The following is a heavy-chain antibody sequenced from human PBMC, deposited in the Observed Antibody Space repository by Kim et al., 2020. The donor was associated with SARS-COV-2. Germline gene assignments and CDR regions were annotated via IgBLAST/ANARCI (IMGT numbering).Heavy chain of an antibody. Sequence: ASVKVSCKASGYTFTSYAMNWVRQAPGQGLEWMGWINTNTGNPRYAQGFTGRFVFSLDTSVSTAYLQISSLKAEDTAVYYCAREQGGYCSSTSCYSGYGMDVWGQGTTVTVSS. V-gene: IGHV7-4-1*02. CDR1: GYTFTSYA. CDR2: INTNTGNP. J-gene: IGHJ6*02. CDR3: AREQGGYCSSTSCYSGYGMDV. D-gene: IGHD2-2*02.